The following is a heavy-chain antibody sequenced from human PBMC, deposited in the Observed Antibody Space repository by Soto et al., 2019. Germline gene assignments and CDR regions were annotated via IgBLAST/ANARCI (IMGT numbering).Heavy chain of an antibody. J-gene: IGHJ3*02. Sequence: GASVKVSCKASGYTFTSYYMHWVRQAPRQGLEWMGMINPSGGSTSYAQKLQGRVTMTRDTSTSTVYMELSSLRSEDTAVYYCAREVSGGEAFDIWGQGTMVTVSS. CDR2: INPSGGST. CDR1: GYTFTSYY. D-gene: IGHD3-10*01. V-gene: IGHV1-46*04. CDR3: AREVSGGEAFDI.